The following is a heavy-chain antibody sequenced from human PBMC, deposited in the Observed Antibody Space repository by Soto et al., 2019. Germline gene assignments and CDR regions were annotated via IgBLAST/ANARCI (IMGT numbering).Heavy chain of an antibody. J-gene: IGHJ6*03. CDR1: GFTFDDYA. D-gene: IGHD2-2*01. CDR3: AKGARLGYCSSTSCYEYYYYYYYMDV. V-gene: IGHV3-9*01. CDR2: ISWDSGSI. Sequence: EVQLVESGGGLVQPGRSLRLSCAASGFTFDDYAMHWVRQAPGKGLEWVSGISWDSGSIGYADSVKGRFTISRDNAKNSLYLQMNSLRAEDTALYYCAKGARLGYCSSTSCYEYYYYYYYMDVWGKGTTVTVCS.